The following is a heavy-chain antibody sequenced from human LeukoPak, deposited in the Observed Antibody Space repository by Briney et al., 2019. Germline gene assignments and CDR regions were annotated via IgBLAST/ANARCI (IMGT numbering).Heavy chain of an antibody. CDR1: GGSFSGYY. CDR3: ARGGQLWLRY. Sequence: SETLSLTCAVYGGSFSGYYWSWIRQPPGKGMEWIGEINHSGSTNYNPSLKSRVTISVDTSKNQFSLKLSSVTAADTAVYYCARGGQLWLRYWGQGTLVTVSS. V-gene: IGHV4-34*01. D-gene: IGHD5-18*01. CDR2: INHSGST. J-gene: IGHJ4*02.